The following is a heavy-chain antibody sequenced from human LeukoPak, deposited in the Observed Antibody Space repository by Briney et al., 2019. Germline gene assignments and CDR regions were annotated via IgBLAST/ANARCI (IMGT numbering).Heavy chain of an antibody. CDR1: GGTFSSYA. CDR3: ASTCRNQNWFDP. D-gene: IGHD1-14*01. Sequence: ASVKVSCKASGGTFSSYAISWVRQAPGQGLEWMGGISPIFGTANYAQKFQGRVTITADKSTSTAYMELSSLRSEDTAVYYCASTCRNQNWFDPWGQGTLVTVSS. CDR2: ISPIFGTA. J-gene: IGHJ5*02. V-gene: IGHV1-69*06.